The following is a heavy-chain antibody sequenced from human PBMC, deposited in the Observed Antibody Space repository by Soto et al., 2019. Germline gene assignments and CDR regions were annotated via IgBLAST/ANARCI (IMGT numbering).Heavy chain of an antibody. CDR1: GGSISSGGYY. CDR3: ASPVGSEGAFDI. J-gene: IGHJ3*02. CDR2: IYYSGST. Sequence: NPSETLSLTCTVSGGSISSGGYYWSWIRQHPGKGLEWIGYIYYSGSTYYNPSLKSRVTISVDTSKNQFSLKLSSVTAADTAVYYCASPVGSEGAFDIWGQGTMVTVSS. V-gene: IGHV4-31*03. D-gene: IGHD2-15*01.